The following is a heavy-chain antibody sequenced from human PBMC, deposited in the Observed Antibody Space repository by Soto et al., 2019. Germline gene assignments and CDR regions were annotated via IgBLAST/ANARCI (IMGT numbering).Heavy chain of an antibody. CDR2: IYYSGST. CDR1: GGSISSGDYY. CDR3: ASYSNYVRVFDY. V-gene: IGHV4-30-4*01. Sequence: SETLSPTCTVSGGSISSGDYYWSWIRQPPGKGLEWIGYIYYSGSTYYNPSLKSRVTISVDTSKNQFSLKLSSVTAADTAVYYCASYSNYVRVFDYWGQGTLVTVSS. J-gene: IGHJ4*02. D-gene: IGHD4-4*01.